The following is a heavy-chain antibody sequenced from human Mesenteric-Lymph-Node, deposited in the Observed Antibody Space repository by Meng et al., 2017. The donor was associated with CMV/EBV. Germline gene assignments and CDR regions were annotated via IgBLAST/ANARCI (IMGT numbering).Heavy chain of an antibody. V-gene: IGHV3-74*01. CDR1: GFTFSSYW. J-gene: IGHJ3*02. Sequence: GESLKISCEASGFTFSSYWVHWVRQTPGKGLVWVSRINGDGSSTTYADSVKGRFTISRDNAKNSLYLQMNSLRAEDTAVYYCARLLGYCSSTSPSTKCGGNAFDIWGQGTVVTVSS. CDR2: INGDGSST. D-gene: IGHD2-2*01. CDR3: ARLLGYCSSTSPSTKCGGNAFDI.